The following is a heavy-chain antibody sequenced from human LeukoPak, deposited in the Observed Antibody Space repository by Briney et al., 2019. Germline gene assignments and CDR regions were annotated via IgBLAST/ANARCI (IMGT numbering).Heavy chain of an antibody. CDR1: GASISSGNYY. J-gene: IGHJ4*02. CDR3: ARLRRSRLAEFDY. D-gene: IGHD3-3*02. Sequence: PSETLSLTCTVSGASISSGNYYWGWIRQPPGKGLEWLGSIYYSGDTYNNPPLKSRVTISVDTAKSQFSLRLTSMTAADTAVYYCARLRRSRLAEFDYWGQGTPVTVSS. CDR2: IYYSGDT. V-gene: IGHV4-39*07.